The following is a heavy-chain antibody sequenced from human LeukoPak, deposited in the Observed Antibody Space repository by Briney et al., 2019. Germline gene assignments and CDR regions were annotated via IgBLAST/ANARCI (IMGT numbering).Heavy chain of an antibody. CDR3: ASTYSYDSSGYYPFDY. CDR2: ISSNGGST. Sequence: GGSLRLSCSASGFTFSSYAMHWVRQAPGKGLEYVSAISSNGGSTYYADSVKGRFTISRDNSKNTLYLQMSSLRAEDTAVYYCASTYSYDSSGYYPFDYWGQGTLVTVPS. CDR1: GFTFSSYA. J-gene: IGHJ4*02. V-gene: IGHV3-64D*06. D-gene: IGHD3-22*01.